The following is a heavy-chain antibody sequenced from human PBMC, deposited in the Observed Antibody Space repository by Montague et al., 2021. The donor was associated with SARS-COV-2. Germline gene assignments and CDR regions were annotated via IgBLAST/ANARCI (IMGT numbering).Heavy chain of an antibody. D-gene: IGHD3-10*01. V-gene: IGHV4-34*01. Sequence: SETLSLTCAVHGGSFSTYSWNWIRQPPGRGLEWIGEIHHGGSTNYNPSLKSRVTISADTSKNQFSLKLTSVAAADTAVYYCARLGDGGVASLILGVGPYYSYYYRDVWGKGTTVTVSS. CDR1: GGSFSTYS. CDR2: IHHGGST. J-gene: IGHJ6*03. CDR3: ARLGDGGVASLILGVGPYYSYYYRDV.